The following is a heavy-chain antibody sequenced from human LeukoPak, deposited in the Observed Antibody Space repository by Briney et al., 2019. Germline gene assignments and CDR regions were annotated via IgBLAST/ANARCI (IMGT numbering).Heavy chain of an antibody. CDR2: FDPEDGET. V-gene: IGHV1-24*01. CDR3: VTGIYDAIGGYFPVGFDY. D-gene: IGHD3-22*01. Sequence: ASVKVSCTVSGYTVSDLSMHWVRRTPGKGLEWMGGFDPEDGETINAQKFQGRLTITEDMSTDTASVVLSSLRSEDTAVFYCVTGIYDAIGGYFPVGFDYWGQGTLVTVSS. J-gene: IGHJ4*02. CDR1: GYTVSDLS.